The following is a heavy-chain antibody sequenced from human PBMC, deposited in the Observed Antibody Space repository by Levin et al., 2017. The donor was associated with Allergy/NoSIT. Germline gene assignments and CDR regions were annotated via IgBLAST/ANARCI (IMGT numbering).Heavy chain of an antibody. CDR1: GGSFSGYY. CDR2: INHSGST. D-gene: IGHD5-24*01. J-gene: IGHJ4*02. V-gene: IGHV4-34*01. CDR3: ARGGRDGYNQY. Sequence: PSETLSLTCAVYGGSFSGYYWSWIRQPPGKGLEWIGEINHSGSTNYNPSLKSRVTISVDTSKNQFSLKLSSVTAADTAVYYCARGGRDGYNQYWGQGTLVTVSS.